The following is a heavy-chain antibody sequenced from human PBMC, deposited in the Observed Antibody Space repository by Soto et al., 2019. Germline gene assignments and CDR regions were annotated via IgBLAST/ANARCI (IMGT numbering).Heavy chain of an antibody. Sequence: GGSLSLSCAASGFPFSSYAMHWVRQAPGKGLEWVAVISYDGSNKYYADSVKGRFTISRDNSKNTLYLQMNSLRAEDTAVYYCARDYGFGDPTFYYYGMDVWGQGTTVTVSS. V-gene: IGHV3-30-3*01. CDR2: ISYDGSNK. CDR1: GFPFSSYA. D-gene: IGHD3-10*01. CDR3: ARDYGFGDPTFYYYGMDV. J-gene: IGHJ6*02.